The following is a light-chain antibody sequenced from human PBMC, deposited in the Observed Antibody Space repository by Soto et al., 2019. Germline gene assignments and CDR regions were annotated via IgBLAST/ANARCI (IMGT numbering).Light chain of an antibody. J-gene: IGKJ2*01. CDR1: QDISNY. Sequence: DIQMTQSPSAMSASVGDRVTITCRASQDISNYLAWFQQKPGTVPKRLIYAASSLQSGVPSRFSGSGSGTEFSLTLSNLQPEDFATYYCLQHSDYPRTFGQGTKVEIK. CDR3: LQHSDYPRT. CDR2: AAS. V-gene: IGKV1-17*03.